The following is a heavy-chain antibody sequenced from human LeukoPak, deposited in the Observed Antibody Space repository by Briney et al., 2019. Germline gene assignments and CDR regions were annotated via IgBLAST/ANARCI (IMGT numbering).Heavy chain of an antibody. D-gene: IGHD3-3*01. CDR1: GGSISSGDYY. CDR3: ARSTTYYDFWSGYYTGIPFDY. CDR2: IYYSGST. J-gene: IGHJ4*02. Sequence: SETLSLTCTVSGGSISSGDYYWSWIRQPPGKGLEWIGYIYYSGSTYYNPSLKSRVTISVDTSKNQFSLKLSSVTAADTAVYYCARSTTYYDFWSGYYTGIPFDYWGQGTPVAVSS. V-gene: IGHV4-30-4*01.